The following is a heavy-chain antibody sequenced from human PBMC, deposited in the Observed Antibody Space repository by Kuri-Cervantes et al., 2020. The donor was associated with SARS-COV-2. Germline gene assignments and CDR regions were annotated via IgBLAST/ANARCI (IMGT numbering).Heavy chain of an antibody. CDR1: VGTFSSYA. CDR2: IIPIFGTA. Sequence: SVKVSCKASVGTFSSYAISWVRQAPGQGLEWMGRIIPIFGTANYAQKFQGRVTITADESTSTAYMELSSLRSEDTAVYYCGSTIAVAGVGVYYHLDVWGKGTTVTVS. D-gene: IGHD6-19*01. V-gene: IGHV1-69*13. CDR3: GSTIAVAGVGVYYHLDV. J-gene: IGHJ6*03.